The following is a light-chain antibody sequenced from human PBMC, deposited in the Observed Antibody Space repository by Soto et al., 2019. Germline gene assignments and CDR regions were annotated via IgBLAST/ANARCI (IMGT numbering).Light chain of an antibody. J-gene: IGLJ2*01. CDR3: ASYTSTSTLV. CDR2: EVS. Sequence: QSVLTQPASVSGSPGQSITISCTGTSSDVGGYNYVSWYQQHPGKAPKLMICEVSNRPSGVSNRFSGSKSANTASLTISGLQAEDEADYYCASYTSTSTLVFGGGTKLTVL. CDR1: SSDVGGYNY. V-gene: IGLV2-14*01.